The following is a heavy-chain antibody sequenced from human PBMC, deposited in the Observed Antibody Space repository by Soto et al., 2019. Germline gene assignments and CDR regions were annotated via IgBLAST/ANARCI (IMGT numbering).Heavy chain of an antibody. V-gene: IGHV4-39*01. CDR1: GGSISSSSYY. Sequence: SETLSLTCTVSGGSISSSSYYWGWIRQPPGKGLEWIGSIYYSGSTYYNPSLKSRVTISVDTSKNQFSLKLSSVTAADTAVYYCARPDYSSSGIDYWGQGTLVTVSS. D-gene: IGHD6-13*01. CDR3: ARPDYSSSGIDY. CDR2: IYYSGST. J-gene: IGHJ4*02.